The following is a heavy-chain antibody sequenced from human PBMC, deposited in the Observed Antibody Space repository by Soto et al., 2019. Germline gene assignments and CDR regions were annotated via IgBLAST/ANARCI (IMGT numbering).Heavy chain of an antibody. CDR1: GFSLSTSGMC. CDR3: ARTRSDGYSGYDYFDY. J-gene: IGHJ4*02. V-gene: IGHV2-70*11. D-gene: IGHD5-12*01. Sequence: SGPTLVNPTQTPTLTCTFSGFSLSTSGMCVSWIRQPPGKALEWLARIDWDDDKYYSTSLKTRLTISKDTSKNQVVLTMTNMDPVDTATYYCARTRSDGYSGYDYFDYWGQGTLVTVSS. CDR2: IDWDDDK.